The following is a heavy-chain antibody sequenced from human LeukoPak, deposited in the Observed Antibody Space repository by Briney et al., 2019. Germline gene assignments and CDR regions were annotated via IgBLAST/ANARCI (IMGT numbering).Heavy chain of an antibody. CDR3: ASQYYFDSSGYYNSQWFDP. J-gene: IGHJ5*02. V-gene: IGHV3-48*03. CDR2: ISSSGRTI. CDR1: GFIFSSYD. D-gene: IGHD3-22*01. Sequence: PRGSLRLSCAVSGFIFSSYDMNWVRQAPGKGLEWVSYISSSGRTIYYGDSVKGRFTISRDNAKNLLNLQMNSLRAEDTAVYYCASQYYFDSSGYYNSQWFDPWGRGTLVTVSS.